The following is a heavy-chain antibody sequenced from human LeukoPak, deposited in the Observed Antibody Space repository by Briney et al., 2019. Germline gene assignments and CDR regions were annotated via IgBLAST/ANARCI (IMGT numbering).Heavy chain of an antibody. V-gene: IGHV3-53*01. CDR1: GFTARSNY. CDR2: MYSGGST. Sequence: GGSLRLSCTASGFTARSNYMSWVRQSPRKGLERVSIMYSGGSTDYADSVKGRFIISRDHSKNTLYLQMNSLRAEDTAVYYCARDRYCSGGSCYGDAFDLWGQGTMVTVSS. D-gene: IGHD2-15*01. CDR3: ARDRYCSGGSCYGDAFDL. J-gene: IGHJ3*01.